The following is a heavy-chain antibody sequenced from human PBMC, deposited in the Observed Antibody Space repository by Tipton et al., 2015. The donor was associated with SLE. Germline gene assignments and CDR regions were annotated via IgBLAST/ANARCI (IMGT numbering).Heavy chain of an antibody. CDR3: AKENSENFLPPNFFDS. CDR2: IYMYSSVSS. Sequence: TLSLTCTVSGDSINSVGYYWSWIRQPPGKGLDWIGYIYMYSSVSSNYNPSLKSRVTISVDTSKNQFSLRLNSLTTADTAVYYCAKENSENFLPPNFFDSWGQGRLVTVSS. J-gene: IGHJ4*02. CDR1: GDSINSVGYY. D-gene: IGHD1-26*01. V-gene: IGHV4-61*08.